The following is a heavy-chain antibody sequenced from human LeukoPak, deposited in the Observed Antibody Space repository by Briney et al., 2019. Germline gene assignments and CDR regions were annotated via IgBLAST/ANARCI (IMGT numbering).Heavy chain of an antibody. D-gene: IGHD3-10*01. CDR3: ARHGSGSYYPYY. CDR1: GYTFTDFW. V-gene: IGHV5-51*01. J-gene: IGHJ4*02. Sequence: GASLKISCKASGYTFTDFWIGWVRQMPGKGLWWVGIIYPHDSDTTYSPSFQGQVTISVDNSISTAYLQWSSLKASHTAMYYCARHGSGSYYPYYWGQGTLVTVSS. CDR2: IYPHDSDT.